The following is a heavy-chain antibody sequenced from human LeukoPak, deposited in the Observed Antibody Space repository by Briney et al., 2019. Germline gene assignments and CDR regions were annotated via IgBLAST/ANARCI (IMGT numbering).Heavy chain of an antibody. D-gene: IGHD2/OR15-2a*01. CDR1: GFTFSSYS. CDR3: ARDLNYCNSGRCYDAFDI. J-gene: IGHJ3*02. V-gene: IGHV3-7*01. Sequence: PGGSLRLSCAASGFTFSSYSMNWVRQAPGKGLERVANIKEDGSDRYYGDSVRGRFIISRDNAKNSLYLQMESLRAEDTALYYCARDLNYCNSGRCYDAFDIWGQGTMVTVSS. CDR2: IKEDGSDR.